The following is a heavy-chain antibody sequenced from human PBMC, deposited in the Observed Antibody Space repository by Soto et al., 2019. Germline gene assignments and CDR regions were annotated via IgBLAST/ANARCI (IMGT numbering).Heavy chain of an antibody. CDR1: GLTFTGSY. J-gene: IGHJ6*02. V-gene: IGHV1-2*04. CDR2: INPNSGGT. Sequence: GAPVRVSCRASGLTFTGSYMHCLRPAPGQGLEWMGWINPNSGGTNYAQKFQGWVTMTRDTSISTAYMELSRLRSDDTAVYYCARAHFSSSWYWDGMDVWGQGTTVTVSS. CDR3: ARAHFSSSWYWDGMDV. D-gene: IGHD6-13*01.